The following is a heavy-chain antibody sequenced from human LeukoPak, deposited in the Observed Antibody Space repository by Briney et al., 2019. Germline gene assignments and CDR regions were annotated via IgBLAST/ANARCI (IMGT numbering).Heavy chain of an antibody. V-gene: IGHV3-53*01. Sequence: GGSLRLSCEASGFTFSSYAMSWVRQAPGKGLEWVSVIYTGGNTYYADSVKGRFTISRDNSKNTLYLQMHSLRAEDTAVYYCASPSSGQSFDIWGQGTMVTVSS. D-gene: IGHD6-19*01. CDR3: ASPSSGQSFDI. J-gene: IGHJ3*02. CDR1: GFTFSSYA. CDR2: IYTGGNT.